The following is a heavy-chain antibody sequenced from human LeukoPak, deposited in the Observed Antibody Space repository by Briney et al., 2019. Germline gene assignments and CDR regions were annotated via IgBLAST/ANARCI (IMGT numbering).Heavy chain of an antibody. CDR2: IRYDGNNK. CDR1: RFTFSSYS. D-gene: IGHD3-10*01. CDR3: VKGPDYYGSGSYLWYMDI. V-gene: IGHV3-30*02. Sequence: GGSLRLSCAASRFTFSSYSMNWVRQAPGKGLEWVAFIRYDGNNKYYADSVKGRFTVSRDNSKNTMYLQMNSLRAEDTALYYCVKGPDYYGSGSYLWYMDIWGKGTTVIISS. J-gene: IGHJ6*03.